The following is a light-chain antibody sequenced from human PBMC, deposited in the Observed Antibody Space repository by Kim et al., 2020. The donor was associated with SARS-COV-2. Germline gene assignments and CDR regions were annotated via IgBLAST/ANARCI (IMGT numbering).Light chain of an antibody. Sequence: QSVLTQPPSASGTPGQRVTISCSGSSSNIGSNYEYWYQQLPGTAPKLLIYRNNQRPSGVPDRFSGSKSGTSASLAISGLRSEDEADYYCAAWDDSLSGWVFGGETQLTVL. J-gene: IGLJ3*02. V-gene: IGLV1-47*01. CDR1: SSNIGSNY. CDR3: AAWDDSLSGWV. CDR2: RNN.